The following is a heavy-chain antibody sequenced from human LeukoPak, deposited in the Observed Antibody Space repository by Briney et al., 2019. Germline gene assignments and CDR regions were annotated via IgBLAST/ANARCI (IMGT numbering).Heavy chain of an antibody. CDR3: AKNVRDTGTFDY. V-gene: IGHV1-8*01. J-gene: IGHJ4*02. Sequence: ASVKVSCKASGYTFTTYDINWVRQATGQGLEWMGWMNPNSGNTGYAQRFQGRVTMTRDTSISTAYMELNSLTSEDTAVYYCAKNVRDTGTFDYWGQGTLVTVSS. D-gene: IGHD5-18*01. CDR2: MNPNSGNT. CDR1: GYTFTTYD.